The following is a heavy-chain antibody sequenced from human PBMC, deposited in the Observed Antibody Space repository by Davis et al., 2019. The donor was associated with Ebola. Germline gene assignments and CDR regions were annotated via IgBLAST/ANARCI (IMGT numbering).Heavy chain of an antibody. CDR2: IKEDGSKK. Sequence: PGGSLTLSCAVSGLAFTVYCMTWVRQAPGKGLEWVANIKEDGSKKYYMDSVRGRFTVSRDNARNSLYLQMNSLRVEDTAVYYCTGLHYYGMDVWGQGTTVTVSS. CDR1: GLAFTVYC. J-gene: IGHJ6*01. V-gene: IGHV3-7*03. CDR3: TGLHYYGMDV.